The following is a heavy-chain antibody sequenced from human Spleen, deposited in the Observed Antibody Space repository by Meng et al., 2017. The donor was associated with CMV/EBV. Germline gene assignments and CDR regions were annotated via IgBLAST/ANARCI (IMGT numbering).Heavy chain of an antibody. CDR2: IYYTGTT. D-gene: IGHD3-22*01. CDR3: ARLGYYDTIGFDP. CDR1: GGSISPTNYY. V-gene: IGHV4-39*07. Sequence: ESLKISCTVSGGSISPTNYYWGWLRQPPGKGLEWIASIYYTGTTYYSPSLKSRITMSVDTSKNLFSLRLRSMTAADTAVYYCARLGYYDTIGFDPWGQGTLVTVSS. J-gene: IGHJ5*02.